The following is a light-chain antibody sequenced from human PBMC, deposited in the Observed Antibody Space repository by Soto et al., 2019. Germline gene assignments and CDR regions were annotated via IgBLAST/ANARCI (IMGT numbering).Light chain of an antibody. Sequence: DVQITTTPSTLSASVGDRVTITFLASESIRTWLAWYQHKPGKAPKFLIYDASTLESGVPSRFSGSGSGTEFTLTISSLQPDDFATYYCQQYNNYPRTFGQGTKVDIK. CDR2: DAS. CDR3: QQYNNYPRT. V-gene: IGKV1-5*01. CDR1: ESIRTW. J-gene: IGKJ1*01.